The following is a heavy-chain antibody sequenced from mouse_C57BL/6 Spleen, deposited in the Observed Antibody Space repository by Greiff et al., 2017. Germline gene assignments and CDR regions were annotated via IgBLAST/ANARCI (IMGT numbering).Heavy chain of an antibody. CDR1: DYSFTGYY. CDR2: INPSTGGT. D-gene: IGHD2-4*01. J-gene: IGHJ1*03. CDR3: VLYDYDGYWYFDV. Sequence: EVKLQESGPELVKPGASVKISCKASDYSFTGYYMNWVKQSPEKSLEWIGEINPSTGGTTYNQKFKAKATLTVDKSSSTAYMQLKSLTSEDSAVYYCVLYDYDGYWYFDVWGTGTTVTVSS. V-gene: IGHV1-42*01.